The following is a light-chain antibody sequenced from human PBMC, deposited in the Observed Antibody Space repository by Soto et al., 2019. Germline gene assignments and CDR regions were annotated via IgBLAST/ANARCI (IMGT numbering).Light chain of an antibody. J-gene: IGKJ5*01. Sequence: DIQMTQSPSYMAASVGDTVTSTCRASQSISSYLNWYQQKPGKAPKLLIYAASSLQSGVPSRFSRSGSWTDFTLTISSLQPEDFATYYCQQSYSTPQVTFGQGTRLEIK. CDR2: AAS. CDR3: QQSYSTPQVT. V-gene: IGKV1-39*01. CDR1: QSISSY.